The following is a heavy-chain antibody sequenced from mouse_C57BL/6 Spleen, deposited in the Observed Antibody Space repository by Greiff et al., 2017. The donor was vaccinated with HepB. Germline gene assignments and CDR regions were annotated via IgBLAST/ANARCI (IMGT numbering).Heavy chain of an antibody. J-gene: IGHJ4*01. Sequence: EVKLMESGAELVKPGASVKLSCTASGFNIKDYYMHWVKQRTEQGLEWIGRIDPEDGETKYAPKFQGKATITADTSSNTAYLQLSSLTSEDTAVYYWATSTGRGVYYYAMDYWGQGTSVTVSS. CDR1: GFNIKDYY. V-gene: IGHV14-2*01. CDR2: IDPEDGET. CDR3: ATSTGRGVYYYAMDY. D-gene: IGHD1-1*01.